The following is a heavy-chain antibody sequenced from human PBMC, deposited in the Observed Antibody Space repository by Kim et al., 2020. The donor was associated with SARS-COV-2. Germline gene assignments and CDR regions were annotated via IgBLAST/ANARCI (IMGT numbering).Heavy chain of an antibody. J-gene: IGHJ4*02. CDR2: ISYDGSNK. CDR1: GFTFSSYG. D-gene: IGHD5-18*01. Sequence: GGSLRLSCAASGFTFSSYGMHWVRQAPGKGLEWVAVISYDGSNKYYADSVKGRFTISRDNSKNTLYLQMNSLRAEDTAVYYCAKPISYGPEGFDYWGQGTLVTVSS. V-gene: IGHV3-30*18. CDR3: AKPISYGPEGFDY.